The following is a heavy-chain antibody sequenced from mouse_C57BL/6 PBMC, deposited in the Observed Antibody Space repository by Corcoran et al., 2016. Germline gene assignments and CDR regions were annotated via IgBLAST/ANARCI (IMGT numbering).Heavy chain of an antibody. J-gene: IGHJ3*01. CDR1: GYTFTDYY. Sequence: EVQLQQSGPVLVKPGASVKMSCKASGYTFTDYYMNWVKQSHGKSLEWIGVINPYNGGTSYNQKFKGKATLTVDKSSSTASMELNSLTSEDSAVYYCARAGSSGRFAYWGQGTLVTVSA. CDR3: ARAGSSGRFAY. CDR2: INPYNGGT. V-gene: IGHV1-19*01. D-gene: IGHD3-2*02.